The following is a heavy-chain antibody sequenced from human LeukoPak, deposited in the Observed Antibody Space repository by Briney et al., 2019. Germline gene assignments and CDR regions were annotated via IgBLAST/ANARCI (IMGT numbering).Heavy chain of an antibody. D-gene: IGHD2-15*01. CDR2: IYYSGST. CDR3: ARGYCSGGSCYSGWFDP. Sequence: SETLSLTCTVSGGSISSYYWSWIRQPPGKGLEWIGYIYYSGSTNYNPSLKSRVTISVDTSKNQFSLKLSSVTAADTAVYYCARGYCSGGSCYSGWFDPWGRGTLVTVSS. J-gene: IGHJ5*02. V-gene: IGHV4-59*01. CDR1: GGSISSYY.